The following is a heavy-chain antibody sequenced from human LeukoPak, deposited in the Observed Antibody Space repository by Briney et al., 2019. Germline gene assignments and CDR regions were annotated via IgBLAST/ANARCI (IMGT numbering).Heavy chain of an antibody. CDR3: ARESHFPASGSYSEGWFDP. CDR2: ISSGGGSI. CDR1: GFTFSDYE. J-gene: IGHJ5*02. Sequence: GGSLRLSCAASGFTFSDYEMNWARQAPGKGLEWLSYISSGGGSIYYADSVKGRFTISRDNAKNSLYLQMNSLRAEDTAVYYCARESHFPASGSYSEGWFDPWGQGTLVTVSS. V-gene: IGHV3-48*03. D-gene: IGHD3-10*01.